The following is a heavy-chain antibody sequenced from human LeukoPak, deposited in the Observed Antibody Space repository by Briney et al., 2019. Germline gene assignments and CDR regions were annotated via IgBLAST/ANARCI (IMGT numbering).Heavy chain of an antibody. CDR2: INSDGSIT. CDR3: AGDLKD. J-gene: IGHJ4*02. V-gene: IGHV3-74*01. Sequence: GGSLRLSCAASGVTFSNNWMYWVRQAPGKGLVWVSRINSDGSITGYADSMKGRFTISRDSAKNTLYLQMNSLRAEDTAVYYCAGDLKDWGQGTLVTVSS. CDR1: GVTFSNNW.